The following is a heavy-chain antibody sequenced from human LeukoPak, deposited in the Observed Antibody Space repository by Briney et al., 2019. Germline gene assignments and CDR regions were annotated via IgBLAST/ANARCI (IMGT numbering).Heavy chain of an antibody. CDR1: GGSFSGYY. CDR2: ISHSGST. V-gene: IGHV4-34*01. J-gene: IGHJ3*02. D-gene: IGHD6-25*01. Sequence: SETLSLTCAVYGGSFSGYYWSWIRQPPGKGLEWIGEISHSGSTNHNPSLKSRVTISVDTSKNQFSLKLSSVTAADTAVYYCARAGRLTFDIWGQGTMVTVSS. CDR3: ARAGRLTFDI.